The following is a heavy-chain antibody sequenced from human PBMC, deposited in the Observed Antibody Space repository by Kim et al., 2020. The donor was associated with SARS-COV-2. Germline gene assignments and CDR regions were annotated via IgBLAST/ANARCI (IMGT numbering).Heavy chain of an antibody. Sequence: GGSLRLSCSASGFTFSSYIMNWVRQALGKGLVYVSYISCNSSSIYYADSVKGRFTISSDIAKYSLYFQMNSLRVEDTAVYYCSYCSIFCQGLLFFDYSG. J-gene: IGHJ4*01. V-gene: IGHV3-48*01. D-gene: IGHD3-3*02. CDR1: GFTFSSYI. CDR2: ISCNSSSI. CDR3: SYCSIFCQGLLFFDY.